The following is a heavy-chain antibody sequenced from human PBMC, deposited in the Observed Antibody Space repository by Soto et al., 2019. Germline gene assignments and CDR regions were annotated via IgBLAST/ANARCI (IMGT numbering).Heavy chain of an antibody. CDR1: GDSVSSNSW. CDR3: ARAPRGYGMDV. CDR2: IHHSGST. J-gene: IGHJ6*02. Sequence: QVQLQESGPRLVKPSGNLSLTCTVSGDSVSSNSWWSWVRQPPGKGLEWIGEIHHSGSTNYNSSFTSRVSISIDKSKNQFSLNLYSVTAADAAVFYCARAPRGYGMDVWGQGTTVSVSS. V-gene: IGHV4-4*02.